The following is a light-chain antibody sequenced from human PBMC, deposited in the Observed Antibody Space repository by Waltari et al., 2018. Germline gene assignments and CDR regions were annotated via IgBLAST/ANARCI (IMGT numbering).Light chain of an antibody. V-gene: IGKV3-20*01. CDR2: GAS. J-gene: IGKJ1*01. CDR1: QSVGRS. CDR3: QHYVTLPAT. Sequence: EIVLTQSPGTLSLSQGDRATLSCRASQSVGRSLAWYQQKPGQAPRLLIYGASSRATGVPDRFSGSGSGTDFSLTISRLEPEDFAVYYCQHYVTLPATFGQGTKVEIK.